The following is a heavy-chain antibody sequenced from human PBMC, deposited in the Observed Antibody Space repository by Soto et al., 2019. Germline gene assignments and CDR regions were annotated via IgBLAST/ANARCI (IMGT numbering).Heavy chain of an antibody. D-gene: IGHD3-3*01. CDR3: AHSFGVAVMGYYHPAMDV. CDR1: GFSLSTSGVG. J-gene: IGHJ6*02. V-gene: IGHV2-5*02. Sequence: QITLRESGPTLVKPTQTLTLTCTFSGFSLSTSGVGVAWIRQPPVKALEWLALIYWDDDKRYSPSLKSRLTITKDTSKNQVVLTLTNMDPVDTATYCCAHSFGVAVMGYYHPAMDVWGQGTTVTVSS. CDR2: IYWDDDK.